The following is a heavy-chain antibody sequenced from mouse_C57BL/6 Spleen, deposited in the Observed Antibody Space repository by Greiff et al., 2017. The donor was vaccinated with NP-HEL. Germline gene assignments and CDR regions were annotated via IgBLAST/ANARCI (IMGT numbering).Heavy chain of an antibody. V-gene: IGHV1-42*01. CDR1: GYSFTGYY. Sequence: VQLQQSGPELVKPGASVKISCKASGYSFTGYYMNWVKQSPEKSLEWIGEINPSTGGTTYNQKFKAKATLTVDKSSSTAYMQLKSLTSEDSAVYYCARREVPFDYWGQGTTLTVSS. CDR2: INPSTGGT. J-gene: IGHJ2*01. CDR3: ARREVPFDY.